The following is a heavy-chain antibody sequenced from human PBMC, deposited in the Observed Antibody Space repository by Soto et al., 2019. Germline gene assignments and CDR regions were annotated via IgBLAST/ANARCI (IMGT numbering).Heavy chain of an antibody. J-gene: IGHJ4*02. CDR1: GGSISSSSYY. V-gene: IGHV4-39*01. CDR2: IYYSGST. Sequence: QLQLQESGPGLVKPSETLSLTCTVSGGSISSSSYYWGWIRQPPGKGLEWIGSIYYSGSTYYNPSLKSRVTISVDTSKNQFSLKLSSVTAADTAVYYCASEFVGPGGPGEIDYWGQGTLVTVSS. D-gene: IGHD3-10*01. CDR3: ASEFVGPGGPGEIDY.